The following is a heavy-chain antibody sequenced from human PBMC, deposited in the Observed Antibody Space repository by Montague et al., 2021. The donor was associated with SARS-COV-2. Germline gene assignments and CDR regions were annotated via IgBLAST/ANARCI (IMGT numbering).Heavy chain of an antibody. CDR3: ATSRWSLLPEY. V-gene: IGHV1-24*01. Sequence: SVKVSCKVSGYTLSEVSMHWVRQAPGKGLEWMGVFDPEDGETIYAQRFQGRVTMTEDTSTDTAYMELSSLRSEDSGVYYCATSRWSLLPEYWGQGTLVTVSS. D-gene: IGHD2-21*02. CDR2: FDPEDGET. J-gene: IGHJ4*02. CDR1: GYTLSEVS.